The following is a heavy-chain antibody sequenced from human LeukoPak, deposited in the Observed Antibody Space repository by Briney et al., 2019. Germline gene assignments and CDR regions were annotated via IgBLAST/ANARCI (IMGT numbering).Heavy chain of an antibody. J-gene: IGHJ4*02. CDR2: GHYSGST. V-gene: IGHV4-59*08. Sequence: SETLSLTCTVSSTSITSYYWNWISQAPGQGPEWIGYGHYSGSTKYNPPLKSRVTVSVDTSKNQFSLRLSSVTAADTAVYFCAKWASDKRAFDLWGRGTLVTVSS. CDR1: STSITSYY. CDR3: AKWASDKRAFDL. D-gene: IGHD2-8*01.